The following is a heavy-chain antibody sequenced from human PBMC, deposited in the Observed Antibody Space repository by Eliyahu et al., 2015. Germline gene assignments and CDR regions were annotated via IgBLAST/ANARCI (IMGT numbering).Heavy chain of an antibody. CDR3: ARGIAAALGVVDY. V-gene: IGHV3-33*01. Sequence: QVQLVESGGGVVQPGRSLRLSCAASGFXFSSYGMHWVRQAPGKGLEWVAVIWYDGSNKYYADSVKGRFTISRDNSKNTLYLQMNSLRAEDTAVYYCARGIAAALGVVDYWGQGTLVTVSS. J-gene: IGHJ4*02. CDR2: IWYDGSNK. CDR1: GFXFSSYG. D-gene: IGHD6-13*01.